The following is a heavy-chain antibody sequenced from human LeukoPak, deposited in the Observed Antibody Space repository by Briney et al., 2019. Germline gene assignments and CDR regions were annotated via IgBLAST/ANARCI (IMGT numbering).Heavy chain of an antibody. CDR3: AKSGGYGLIDK. D-gene: IGHD1-26*01. V-gene: IGHV4-59*04. Sequence: LRLSCAASGFTFSSYEMNWVRQPPGKGLEWIGNIYYTGSTYYNVSLNSRVAISIDTSKNLFSLRLNSMTAADTAVYYCAKSGGYGLIDKWGQGTLVTVSS. J-gene: IGHJ4*02. CDR2: IYYTGST. CDR1: GFTFSSYE.